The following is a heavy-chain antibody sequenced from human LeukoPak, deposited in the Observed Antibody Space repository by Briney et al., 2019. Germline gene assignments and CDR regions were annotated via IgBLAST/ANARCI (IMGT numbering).Heavy chain of an antibody. CDR2: IYYSGST. D-gene: IGHD1-14*01. CDR1: GGSVSSGSDY. Sequence: SETLSLTCTVSGGSVSSGSDYCSWIRQPPGKGLEWIGYIYYSGSTNYNPSLKSRVTISVDTSKNQFSLKLSSVTAADTAVYYCAKARVKVSYAFDIWGRGTMLTVSS. CDR3: AKARVKVSYAFDI. V-gene: IGHV4-61*01. J-gene: IGHJ3*02.